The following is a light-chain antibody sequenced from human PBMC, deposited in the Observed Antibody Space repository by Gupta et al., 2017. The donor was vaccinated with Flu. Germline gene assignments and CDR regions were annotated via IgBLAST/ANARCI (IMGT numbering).Light chain of an antibody. CDR3: AAWDDSLSGPYS. V-gene: IGLV1-47*02. J-gene: IGLJ1*01. Sequence: VTISCSGRESNIGSNDVYWYQPIPGAAPKLLIYSNNERPSGVPDRISGSKSGTSASLAISGLQSEDEADYYCAAWDDSLSGPYSFGGGTKITVL. CDR2: SNN. CDR1: ESNIGSND.